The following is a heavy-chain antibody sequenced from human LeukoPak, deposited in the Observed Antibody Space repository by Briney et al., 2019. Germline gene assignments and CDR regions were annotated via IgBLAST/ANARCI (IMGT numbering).Heavy chain of an antibody. CDR1: GLTFSSYA. CDR2: ISGSGGST. D-gene: IGHD3-22*01. Sequence: QTGGSLRLSCAASGLTFSSYAVSWVRQAPGKGLEWVSAISGSGGSTYYADSVKGRFTISRDNSKNTLYLQMNSLRAEDTAVYYCAKDLYYYDSSGLFDYWGQGTLVTVSS. CDR3: AKDLYYYDSSGLFDY. V-gene: IGHV3-23*01. J-gene: IGHJ4*02.